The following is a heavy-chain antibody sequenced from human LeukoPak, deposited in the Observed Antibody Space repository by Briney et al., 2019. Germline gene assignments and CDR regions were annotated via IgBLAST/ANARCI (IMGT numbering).Heavy chain of an antibody. D-gene: IGHD2-2*01. J-gene: IGHJ6*03. CDR1: GGSFSGYY. CDR2: INHSGST. CDR3: ARGNIVVVPAAIRDHKPYYYYYYMDV. Sequence: SETLSLTCAVYGGSFSGYYWSWIRQPPGKGLEWIGEINHSGSTNYNPSLKSRVTISVDTSKNQFSLKLSSVTAADTAVYYCARGNIVVVPAAIRDHKPYYYYYYMDVWGKGTTVTVSS. V-gene: IGHV4-34*01.